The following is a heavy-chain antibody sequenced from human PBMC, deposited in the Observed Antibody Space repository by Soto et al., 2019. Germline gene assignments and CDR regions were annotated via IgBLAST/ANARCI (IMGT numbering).Heavy chain of an antibody. CDR3: ARATPSGSSYYYYGMDV. V-gene: IGHV1-18*01. CDR2: ISAYNGNT. J-gene: IGHJ6*02. CDR1: GYTFTSYG. D-gene: IGHD5-12*01. Sequence: ASVKVSCKASGYTFTSYGISWVRQAPGQGLEWMGWISAYNGNTNYAQKLPGRVTMTTDTSTSTAYMELRSLRSDDTAVYYCARATPSGSSYYYYGMDVWGQGTTVTVSS.